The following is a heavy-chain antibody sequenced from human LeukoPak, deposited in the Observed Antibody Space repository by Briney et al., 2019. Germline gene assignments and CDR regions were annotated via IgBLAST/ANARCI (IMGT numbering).Heavy chain of an antibody. D-gene: IGHD3-22*01. CDR1: GYTFTSYG. CDR3: ARDEGYYDSSGYYRYNWFDP. V-gene: IGHV1-69*04. CDR2: IIPILGIA. Sequence: SVKVSCKASGYTFTSYGISWVRQAPGQGLEWMGRIIPILGIANYAQKFQGRVTITADKSTSTAYMELSSLRSEDTAVYYCARDEGYYDSSGYYRYNWFDPWGQGTLVTVSS. J-gene: IGHJ5*02.